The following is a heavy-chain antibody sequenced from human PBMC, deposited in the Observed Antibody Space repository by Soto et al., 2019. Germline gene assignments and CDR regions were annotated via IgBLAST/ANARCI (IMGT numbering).Heavy chain of an antibody. CDR2: ISAYNGNT. CDR3: ASAIHYDGSSAKYNWFDS. CDR1: GSTFTSYG. Sequence: ASVKVSSKASGSTFTSYGIRWVRPAPGQGLEWMGWISAYNGNTNYAQKLQGRVTMTTDTSTSTAYMEQRSLGCGDTTVYYSASAIHYDGSSAKYNWFDSWGQGTRVTVSS. J-gene: IGHJ5*01. D-gene: IGHD3-22*01. V-gene: IGHV1-18*04.